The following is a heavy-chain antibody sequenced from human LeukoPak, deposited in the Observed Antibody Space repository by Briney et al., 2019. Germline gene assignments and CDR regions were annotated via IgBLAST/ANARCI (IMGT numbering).Heavy chain of an antibody. CDR3: AKGPLLGSGYHPDY. Sequence: GGSLRLSCTVTGFTFASVAMTWVRQAPGKGLEWVSTITGNGSETYYADSVKGRFTISRDYSKNTLHLQMNSLRVEDTAIYYYAKGPLLGSGYHPDYWGQGTLVTVSS. V-gene: IGHV3-23*01. CDR2: ITGNGSET. D-gene: IGHD3-22*01. CDR1: GFTFASVA. J-gene: IGHJ4*02.